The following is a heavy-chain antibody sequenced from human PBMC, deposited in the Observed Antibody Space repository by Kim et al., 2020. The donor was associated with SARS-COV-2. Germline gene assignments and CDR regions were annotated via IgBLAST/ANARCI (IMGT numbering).Heavy chain of an antibody. D-gene: IGHD2-15*01. CDR3: ARDSFGAYYFDY. Sequence: YHNPSLKSRVTISVDTSKNQFSLNLSSVTAADTAVYFCARDSFGAYYFDYWGQGTLVTVSS. J-gene: IGHJ4*02. V-gene: IGHV4-39*02.